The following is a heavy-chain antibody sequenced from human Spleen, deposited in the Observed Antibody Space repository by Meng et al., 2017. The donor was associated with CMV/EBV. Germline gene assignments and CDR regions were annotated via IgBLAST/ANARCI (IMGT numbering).Heavy chain of an antibody. J-gene: IGHJ5*02. CDR2: ISPYDGDT. CDR3: ARDLEYCGSTTCYEDCFDP. Sequence: ASVKVSCKASGYNFTGYYIHWVRQAPGQGLEWVGWISPYDGDTNYARKLQGRVTMTTDTSTTTAYMELRSLRSDDTAVYYCARDLEYCGSTTCYEDCFDPWGQGTLVTVSS. V-gene: IGHV1-18*04. D-gene: IGHD2-2*01. CDR1: GYNFTGYY.